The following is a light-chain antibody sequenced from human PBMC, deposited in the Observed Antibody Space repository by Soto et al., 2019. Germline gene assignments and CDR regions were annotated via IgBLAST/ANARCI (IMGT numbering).Light chain of an antibody. CDR3: QQRSNWPIT. CDR2: DAS. V-gene: IGKV3-11*01. Sequence: EIVLTQSPATLSLSPGERATLSCRASQSVANNYLAWYRQKPGQAPRLLIYDASHRATDIPARVSGSGSGTDFTLTISSLEPEDFAIYYCQQRSNWPITFGQGTRLEIK. J-gene: IGKJ5*01. CDR1: QSVANNY.